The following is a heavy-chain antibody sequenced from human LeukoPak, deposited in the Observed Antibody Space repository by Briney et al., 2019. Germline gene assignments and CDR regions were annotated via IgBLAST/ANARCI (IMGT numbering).Heavy chain of an antibody. CDR3: AKKSSSNWYTERGAFDV. J-gene: IGHJ3*01. D-gene: IGHD6-13*01. V-gene: IGHV4-61*02. Sequence: SETLSLTCTVSGGSISSGSYYWSWIRQPAGKGLEWIGRIYTSGSTNYNPSLKSRVTISVDTSKNQFSLKLSSVTAADTAVYYCAKKSSSNWYTERGAFDVWGQGTMVTVSS. CDR2: IYTSGST. CDR1: GGSISSGSYY.